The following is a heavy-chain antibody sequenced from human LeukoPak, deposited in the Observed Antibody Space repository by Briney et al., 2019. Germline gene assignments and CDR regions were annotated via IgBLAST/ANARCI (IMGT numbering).Heavy chain of an antibody. J-gene: IGHJ5*02. Sequence: NPSETLSLTCIVSGGSISSTSYWGWIRQPPGKGLEGIGTILYSGSTFYNPSLKSRVTISVDTSKNQFSLKLNSVTAADTAVYYCGRQEVGAGYCSSTSCAEPHWFDPWGQGTLVTVSS. CDR1: GGSISSTSY. D-gene: IGHD2-2*01. CDR2: ILYSGST. CDR3: GRQEVGAGYCSSTSCAEPHWFDP. V-gene: IGHV4-39*01.